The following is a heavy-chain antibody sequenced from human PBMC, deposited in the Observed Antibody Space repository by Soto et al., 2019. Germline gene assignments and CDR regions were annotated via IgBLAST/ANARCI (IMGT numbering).Heavy chain of an antibody. D-gene: IGHD6-6*01. CDR2: IYYSGST. J-gene: IGHJ5*02. CDR3: ARDRHNNFFDP. CDR1: GASMSSGGYY. Sequence: SETVSLTCTVSGASMSSGGYYWTWIRQSQGKGLEWIGYIYYSGSTYYNPSLESRVAILLDTSRSQFSLTLHSVTAADTAIYYCARDRHNNFFDPWGQGTLVTVSS. V-gene: IGHV4-31*03.